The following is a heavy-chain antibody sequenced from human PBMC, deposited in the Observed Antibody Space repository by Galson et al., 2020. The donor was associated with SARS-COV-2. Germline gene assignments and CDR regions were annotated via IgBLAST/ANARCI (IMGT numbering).Heavy chain of an antibody. Sequence: GESLKISCAASGVTFSSYAMHWVRQAPGKGLEWVAVISYDGSNKYYADSVKGRFTISRDNSKNTLYLQMNSLRAEDTAVYYCARGYSGSYRAPFDYWGQGTLVTVSS. CDR1: GVTFSSYA. CDR3: ARGYSGSYRAPFDY. D-gene: IGHD1-26*01. V-gene: IGHV3-30*04. J-gene: IGHJ4*02. CDR2: ISYDGSNK.